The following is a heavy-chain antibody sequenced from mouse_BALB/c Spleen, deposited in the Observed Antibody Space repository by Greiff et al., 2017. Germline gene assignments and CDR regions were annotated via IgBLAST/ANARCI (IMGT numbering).Heavy chain of an antibody. CDR3: ASGNYHGGDAMDY. V-gene: IGHV3-2*02. CDR1: GYSITSDYA. CDR2: ISYSGST. D-gene: IGHD2-1*01. J-gene: IGHJ4*01. Sequence: DVKLVESGPGLVKPSQSLSLTCTVTGYSITSDYAWNWIRQFPGNKLEWMGYISYSGSTSYNPSLKSRISITRDTSKNQFFLQLNSVTTEDTATYYCASGNYHGGDAMDYWGQGTSVTVSS.